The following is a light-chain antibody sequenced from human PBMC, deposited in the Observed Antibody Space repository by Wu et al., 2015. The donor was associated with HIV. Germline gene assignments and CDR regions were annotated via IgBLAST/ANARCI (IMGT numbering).Light chain of an antibody. CDR3: QQYSSYQNS. V-gene: IGKV1-5*03. CDR2: KAS. Sequence: DIHMTQSPSTLSASVGDRVTITCRASQGISSWLAWYQQKPGQPPKLLIYKASTLESGVPSRFGGRGSGTEFTLSISSLQPDDFATYYCQQYSSYQNSFGQGTKLEI. J-gene: IGKJ2*03. CDR1: QGISSW.